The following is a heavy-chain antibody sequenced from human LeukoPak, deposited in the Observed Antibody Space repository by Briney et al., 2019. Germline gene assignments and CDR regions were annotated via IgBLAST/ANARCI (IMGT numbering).Heavy chain of an antibody. Sequence: GSLRLSCAASGFTFSSYAMNWVRQAPGKGLEWVSAISGSGGSTYYADFVKGRFTISRDNSKNTLYLQMNSLRAEDTAVYYCARGARAATGYYYYYMDVWGKGTTVTVSS. CDR3: ARGARAATGYYYYYMDV. D-gene: IGHD2-15*01. CDR1: GFTFSSYA. CDR2: ISGSGGST. J-gene: IGHJ6*03. V-gene: IGHV3-23*01.